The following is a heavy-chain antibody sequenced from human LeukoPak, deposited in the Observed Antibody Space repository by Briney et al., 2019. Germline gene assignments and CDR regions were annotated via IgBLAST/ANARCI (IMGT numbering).Heavy chain of an antibody. D-gene: IGHD3-22*01. CDR1: GFTFSSYA. CDR2: ISGSGGST. V-gene: IGHV3-23*01. Sequence: PGGSLRLSCAASGFTFSSYAMSWVRQTPGKGLEWVSAISGSGGSTYYADSVKGRFTISRDNSKNTLYLQMNSLRAEDTAVYYCAKDHHYDSSWGYESSFDYWGQGTLVTVSS. CDR3: AKDHHYDSSWGYESSFDY. J-gene: IGHJ4*02.